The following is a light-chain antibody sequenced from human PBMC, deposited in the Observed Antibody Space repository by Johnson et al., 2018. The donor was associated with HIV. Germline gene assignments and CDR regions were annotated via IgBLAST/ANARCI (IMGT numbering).Light chain of an antibody. Sequence: QSVLTQPPSVSAAPGQKVTISCSGSSSNIGNNYVSWYQQLPGTAPKLLIYDNNKRPSGIPDRFSGSKSGTSATLGITGLQTGDEADYYCVRWDDSLSTYVFGTGTKVTVL. CDR1: SSNIGNNY. J-gene: IGLJ1*01. CDR3: VRWDDSLSTYV. CDR2: DNN. V-gene: IGLV1-51*01.